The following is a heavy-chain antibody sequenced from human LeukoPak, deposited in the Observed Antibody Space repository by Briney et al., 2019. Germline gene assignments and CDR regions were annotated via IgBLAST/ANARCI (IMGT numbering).Heavy chain of an antibody. V-gene: IGHV4-59*01. D-gene: IGHD4-11*01. CDR2: IYYSGSA. Sequence: SETLSLTCTVSGGSISYYYWSWIRQPPGKGLEWIGYIYYSGSANYNPSLKSRVTISVDTSKNHFSLNLSSVTAADTAVYYCARVGHLTNNWFDPWGQGSLVSVSS. J-gene: IGHJ5*02. CDR1: GGSISYYY. CDR3: ARVGHLTNNWFDP.